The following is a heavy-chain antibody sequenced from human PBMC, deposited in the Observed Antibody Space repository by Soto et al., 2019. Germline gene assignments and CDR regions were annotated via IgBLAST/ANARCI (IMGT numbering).Heavy chain of an antibody. CDR2: IYYSGST. D-gene: IGHD2-2*01. J-gene: IGHJ5*02. Sequence: SETLSLTCTVSGGSISSYYWSWIRQPPGKGLEWIGYIYYSGSTDYNPSLKSRVTISVDTSKNQFSLKLSSVTAADTAVYYCASLYCSSTSCYGGGFDPWGQGTLVTSPQ. CDR1: GGSISSYY. V-gene: IGHV4-59*01. CDR3: ASLYCSSTSCYGGGFDP.